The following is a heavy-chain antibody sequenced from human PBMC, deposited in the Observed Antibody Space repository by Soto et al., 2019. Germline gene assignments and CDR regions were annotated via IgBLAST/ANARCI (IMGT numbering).Heavy chain of an antibody. J-gene: IGHJ5*02. Sequence: QITLKESGPTLVKPTQTLTLTCTFSGFSLSTSGVGVGWIRQPPGKALEWLALIYWDDDKRYSPSLKSRLTITKDTTKHQVVLTMTNMDPVDTATYYRAHRGGRFGEPLMGWFDPWGQGTLVTVSS. CDR1: GFSLSTSGVG. V-gene: IGHV2-5*02. CDR2: IYWDDDK. D-gene: IGHD3-10*01. CDR3: AHRGGRFGEPLMGWFDP.